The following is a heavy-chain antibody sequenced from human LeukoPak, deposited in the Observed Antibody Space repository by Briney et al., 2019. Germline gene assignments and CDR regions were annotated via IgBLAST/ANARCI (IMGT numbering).Heavy chain of an antibody. J-gene: IGHJ6*02. CDR3: AKVGSDYYYYYGMDV. Sequence: PGGSLRLSCAASGFTFSSYAMSWVRHAPGKGLEWVSAISGSGGSTYYADSVKGRFTISRDNSKNTLYLQMNSLRAEDTAVYYCAKVGSDYYYYYGMDVWGQGTTVTVSS. D-gene: IGHD3-10*01. CDR2: ISGSGGST. CDR1: GFTFSSYA. V-gene: IGHV3-23*01.